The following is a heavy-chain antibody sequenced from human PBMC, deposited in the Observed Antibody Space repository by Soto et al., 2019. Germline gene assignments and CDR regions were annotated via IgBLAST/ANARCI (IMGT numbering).Heavy chain of an antibody. CDR2: IYHRGGT. D-gene: IGHD5-18*01. CDR1: GGSFSGYY. Sequence: QVQLQQWGAGLLKPSETLSLTCAVYGGSFSGYYWSWIRQPPGKGLEWIGEIYHRGGTNYNPSLKSRVTMSVDTSNNHFSLKLTSVTAADTAVYYCARGRNRRYSYGQNFVHWGQGTLVTVSS. V-gene: IGHV4-34*01. J-gene: IGHJ4*02. CDR3: ARGRNRRYSYGQNFVH.